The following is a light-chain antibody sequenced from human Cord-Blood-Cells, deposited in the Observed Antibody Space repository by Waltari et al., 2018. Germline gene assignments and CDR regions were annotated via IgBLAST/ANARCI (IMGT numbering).Light chain of an antibody. CDR1: QLGDKS. Sequence: SYELTQPPSVSVPPGQTAIITCSGDQLGDKSACWYQQKPGQSPGLVIYQDSKRPSERPERFSGCSSGNTASLTISGTQAMDEADYYCQAWDSSTAVFGGGTKLTVL. CDR2: QDS. J-gene: IGLJ2*01. V-gene: IGLV3-1*01. CDR3: QAWDSSTAV.